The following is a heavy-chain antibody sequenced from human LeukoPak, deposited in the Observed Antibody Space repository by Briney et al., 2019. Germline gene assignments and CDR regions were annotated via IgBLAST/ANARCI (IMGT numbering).Heavy chain of an antibody. CDR1: GGSISSFY. Sequence: RTSETLSLTCTVSGGSISSFYWSWIRQPPGKGLEWIGCVSYSGTTNYNPSLRSRVTLSVDTSKSHFSLKLSSVTAADTAVYYCARHRDSSALEAFDIWGQGTLVTVSS. D-gene: IGHD3-22*01. CDR3: ARHRDSSALEAFDI. CDR2: VSYSGTT. J-gene: IGHJ3*02. V-gene: IGHV4-59*08.